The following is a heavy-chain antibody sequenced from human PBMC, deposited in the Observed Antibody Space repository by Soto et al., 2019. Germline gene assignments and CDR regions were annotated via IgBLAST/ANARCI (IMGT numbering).Heavy chain of an antibody. CDR1: GGTFSSYA. V-gene: IGHV1-69*13. CDR2: IIPIFGTA. D-gene: IGHD6-13*01. Sequence: SVKVSCKASGGTFSSYAISWVRQAPGQGLEWMGGIIPIFGTANYAQKFQGRVTITADESTSTAYMELSSLRSEDTAVYYCARGQGIAAAGKGHWFDPWGQGTLVTVSS. J-gene: IGHJ5*02. CDR3: ARGQGIAAAGKGHWFDP.